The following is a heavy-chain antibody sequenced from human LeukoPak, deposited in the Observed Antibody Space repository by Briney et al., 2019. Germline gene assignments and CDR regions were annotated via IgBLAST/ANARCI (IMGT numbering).Heavy chain of an antibody. Sequence: PGGSLRLSCAASGFTFSDYYMSWIRQAPGKGLGWVSYISSSGSTIYYVDSVKGRFTISTDNAKNSLYLQINSLRAEDTAVYYCARLYSGYDIFDYWGQGTLVTVSS. CDR2: ISSSGSTI. J-gene: IGHJ4*02. D-gene: IGHD5-12*01. CDR3: ARLYSGYDIFDY. V-gene: IGHV3-11*01. CDR1: GFTFSDYY.